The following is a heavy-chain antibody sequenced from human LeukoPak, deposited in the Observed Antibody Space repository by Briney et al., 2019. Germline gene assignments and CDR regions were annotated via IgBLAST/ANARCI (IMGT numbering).Heavy chain of an antibody. D-gene: IGHD5-12*01. Sequence: GGSLRLSCTASGFIFSNYWMTWVRQAPGKGLEWVAQINQDGSKEYYIDSVKARFSISRDNARNSLSLQMNSLRAEDTAVYYCVRDGGVSGYDLLDYWGQATLVTASS. V-gene: IGHV3-7*01. CDR2: INQDGSKE. CDR3: VRDGGVSGYDLLDY. CDR1: GFIFSNYW. J-gene: IGHJ4*02.